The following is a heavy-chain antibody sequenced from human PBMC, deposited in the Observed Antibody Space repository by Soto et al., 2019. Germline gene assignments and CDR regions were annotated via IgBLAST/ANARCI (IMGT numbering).Heavy chain of an antibody. V-gene: IGHV4-34*01. CDR1: GGSFSGYY. CDR3: ARVRDYVWGSYRYPFDY. CDR2: INHSGST. J-gene: IGHJ4*02. Sequence: SETLSLTCAVYGGSFSGYYWSWVRQPPGKGLEWIGEINHSGSTNYNPSLKSRVTISVDTSKNQFSLKLSSVTAADTAVYYCARVRDYVWGSYRYPFDYWGQGTLVTVSS. D-gene: IGHD3-16*02.